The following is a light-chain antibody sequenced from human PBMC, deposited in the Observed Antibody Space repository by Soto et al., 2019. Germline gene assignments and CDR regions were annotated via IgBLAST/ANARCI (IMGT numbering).Light chain of an antibody. Sequence: DIQMTQSPSSLSASVGDTVTITCRASQGISNDLGWFQQKPGQAPKRLICAASSLQSGVPSRFRGRGSGTAFPLTISRLKPEDFATYYCLQHNTYPYTFGQGTKLEI. CDR2: AAS. V-gene: IGKV1-17*01. CDR1: QGISND. J-gene: IGKJ2*01. CDR3: LQHNTYPYT.